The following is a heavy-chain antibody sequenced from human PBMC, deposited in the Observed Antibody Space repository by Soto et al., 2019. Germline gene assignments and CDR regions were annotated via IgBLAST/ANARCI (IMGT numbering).Heavy chain of an antibody. Sequence: SETLCVTCAFYDASLSDNYCNWLRQPPGKGLEWIGEINHSGNTNYNPSLRSRVTISIDTSKNQLSLNLRSVSAADTAVYYCARGRGGFDAWGQGTTVTVSS. CDR3: ARGRGGFDA. D-gene: IGHD1-26*01. J-gene: IGHJ6*01. CDR2: INHSGNT. V-gene: IGHV4-34*01. CDR1: DASLSDNY.